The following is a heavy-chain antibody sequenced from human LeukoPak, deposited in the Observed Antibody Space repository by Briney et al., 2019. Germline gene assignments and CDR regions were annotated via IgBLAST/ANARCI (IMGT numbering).Heavy chain of an antibody. D-gene: IGHD1-26*01. V-gene: IGHV3-23*01. CDR3: AKDGGSYYGNPFDY. Sequence: GGSLRLSCAASGFTFSSYATSWVRQAPGKGLEWVSSISGSGGSTYYADSVKGRFTISRDNSKNMLYLQMNSLRAEDTAVYYCAKDGGSYYGNPFDYWGQGTLVTVSS. CDR1: GFTFSSYA. CDR2: ISGSGGST. J-gene: IGHJ4*02.